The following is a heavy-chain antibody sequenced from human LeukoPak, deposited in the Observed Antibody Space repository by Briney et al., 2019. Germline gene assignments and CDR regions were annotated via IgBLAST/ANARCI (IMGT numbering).Heavy chain of an antibody. V-gene: IGHV3-9*01. D-gene: IGHD6-19*01. J-gene: IGHJ4*02. CDR3: AKGFRVAVAAHFDY. Sequence: TGRSLRLSCAASGFTFVDYAMHWVRLAPGKGLEWVSSISWNSGSIGYADSVKGRFTISRDNAKNSLYSQMNSLRAEDTALYYCAKGFRVAVAAHFDYWGQGTLVTVSS. CDR1: GFTFVDYA. CDR2: ISWNSGSI.